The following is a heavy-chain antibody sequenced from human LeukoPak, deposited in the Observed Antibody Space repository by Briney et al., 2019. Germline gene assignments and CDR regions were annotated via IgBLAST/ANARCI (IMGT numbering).Heavy chain of an antibody. D-gene: IGHD4-17*01. CDR1: GFTFSSYS. V-gene: IGHV3-21*01. Sequence: GGSLRLSCAASGFTFSSYSMNWVRQAPGKGLEWVSSISSSSSYIYYADSVKGRFTISRDNAKNSLYLQMNSLRAEGTAVYYCARDFAGDDYGDYIGWFDPWGQGTLVTVSS. J-gene: IGHJ5*02. CDR2: ISSSSSYI. CDR3: ARDFAGDDYGDYIGWFDP.